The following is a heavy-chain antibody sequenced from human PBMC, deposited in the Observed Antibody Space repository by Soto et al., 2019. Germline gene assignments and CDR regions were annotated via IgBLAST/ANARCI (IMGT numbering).Heavy chain of an antibody. CDR3: ARHLLGFFPNAMDV. D-gene: IGHD3-3*01. V-gene: IGHV4-39*01. CDR1: GCSISSSRYY. J-gene: IGHJ6*02. CDR2: VYYIGAT. Sequence: SESLSLTCTVSGCSISSSRYYWGWIRQPPGKGLEWVGSVYYIGATYYNPSLRSRVTISVDMAKNQFSLNLNSVSAADTAVYYCARHLLGFFPNAMDVWGQGTTVT.